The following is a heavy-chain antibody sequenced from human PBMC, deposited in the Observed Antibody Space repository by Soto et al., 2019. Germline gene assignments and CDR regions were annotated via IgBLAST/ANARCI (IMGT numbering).Heavy chain of an antibody. J-gene: IGHJ4*02. Sequence: QVQLVQSGTDVKNPGASVKVSCKPSGYTFSDNYIHWVRQAPGQGLEWMGWIDPKTGGTKYAQKFQXXVTMTSDTAISTAYMELTSLKPDDTAVYFCARDLGDYVLDYWGQGTLVTVSS. D-gene: IGHD4-17*01. CDR2: IDPKTGGT. CDR1: GYTFSDNY. CDR3: ARDLGDYVLDY. V-gene: IGHV1-2*02.